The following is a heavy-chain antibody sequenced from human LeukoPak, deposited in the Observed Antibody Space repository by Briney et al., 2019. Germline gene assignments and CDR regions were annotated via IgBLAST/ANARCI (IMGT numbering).Heavy chain of an antibody. CDR2: ISGSSSTI. Sequence: GGSLTLSCAASGFTFSSYAMSWVRPAQGQGLEWVSAISGSSSTIYYAASVKGRFTISRDNAKNSLYLQMNSLRAKDTAVYYCARDKRVPNWFDPWGQGTLVTVSS. D-gene: IGHD6-13*01. CDR1: GFTFSSYA. CDR3: ARDKRVPNWFDP. V-gene: IGHV3-48*01. J-gene: IGHJ5*02.